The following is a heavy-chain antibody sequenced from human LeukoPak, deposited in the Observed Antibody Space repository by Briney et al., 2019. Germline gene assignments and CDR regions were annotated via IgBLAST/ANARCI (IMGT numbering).Heavy chain of an antibody. V-gene: IGHV4-59*01. Sequence: SETLSLTCNVSGGPINGYYWTWIRQPPQKGLEWIGYMFYNGNTNYNPSLKSRATISVDTSQNQISLRLASVTAADTGIYHCARLTREDGVDVWGQGTTVTVSS. J-gene: IGHJ6*02. CDR3: ARLTREDGVDV. CDR2: MFYNGNT. CDR1: GGPINGYY.